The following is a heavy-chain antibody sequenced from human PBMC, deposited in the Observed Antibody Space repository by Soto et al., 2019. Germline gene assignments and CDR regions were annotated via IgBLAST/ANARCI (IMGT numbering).Heavy chain of an antibody. CDR2: INHSGST. D-gene: IGHD3-3*01. J-gene: IGHJ4*02. V-gene: IGHV4-34*01. CDR1: GGSFSGYY. CDR3: ARGITYYDFWSGLDY. Sequence: QVQLQQWGAGLLKPSETLSPTCAVYGGSFSGYYWSWIRQPPGKGLEWIGEINHSGSTNYNPSLKSRVTISVDTSKNQFSLKLSSVTAADTAVYYCARGITYYDFWSGLDYWGQGTLVTVSS.